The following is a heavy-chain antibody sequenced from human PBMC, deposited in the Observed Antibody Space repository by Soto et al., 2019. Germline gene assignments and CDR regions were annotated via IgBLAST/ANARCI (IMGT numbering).Heavy chain of an antibody. Sequence: RGESLKISCKCSGYTFPNYWIAWVRQMPGKGLEWMGMIYPGDSDTRYSPSFQGQVTISADKSISTAYLQWSSLKASDTAMYYCARVKSPPAAPYNWFDPWGHGTLVTVSS. CDR1: GYTFPNYW. V-gene: IGHV5-51*01. CDR2: IYPGDSDT. J-gene: IGHJ5*02. CDR3: ARVKSPPAAPYNWFDP. D-gene: IGHD2-2*01.